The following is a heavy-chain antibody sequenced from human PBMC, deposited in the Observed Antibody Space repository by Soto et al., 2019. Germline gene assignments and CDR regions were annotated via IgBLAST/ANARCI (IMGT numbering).Heavy chain of an antibody. D-gene: IGHD3-10*01. J-gene: IGHJ5*02. V-gene: IGHV4-31*03. CDR2: IYFSGST. CDR3: ARDRPIRDSGIPSFDP. CDR1: GESINNGAYY. Sequence: QVQLQESGPGLVRPSQTLSLSCSVSGESINNGAYYWNWIRQYPDKRLEWIGYIYFSGSTFYAPSLRGRVTISADTSNNQFSLNLNSVTVADTAIYYCARDRPIRDSGIPSFDPWGPGIQVTVSS.